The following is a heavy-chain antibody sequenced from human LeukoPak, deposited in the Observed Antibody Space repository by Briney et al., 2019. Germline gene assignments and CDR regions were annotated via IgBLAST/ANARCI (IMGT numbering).Heavy chain of an antibody. D-gene: IGHD3-22*01. J-gene: IGHJ3*02. CDR1: GYTFTSYG. CDR3: ARDLDYYESSGYYYAEGAFDI. CDR2: ISVYNGNT. Sequence: ASVKVSCKASGYTFTSYGINWVRQAPGQGLEWMGWISVYNGNTNYAQKLQGRVTMTTDISTSTAYMELRSLRSDDTAVYYCARDLDYYESSGYYYAEGAFDIWGQGTMVTVSS. V-gene: IGHV1-18*01.